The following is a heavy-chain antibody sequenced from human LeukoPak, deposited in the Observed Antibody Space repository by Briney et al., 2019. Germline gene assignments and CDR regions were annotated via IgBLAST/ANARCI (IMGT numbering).Heavy chain of an antibody. D-gene: IGHD3-10*01. J-gene: IGHJ3*02. Sequence: GGSLRLSCAASGFTFGSYSMNWVRQAPGKGLEWISYISGSSSAIYYADSVKGRFTISRDNAKNSLYLQMNSLRDEDTAVYYCAEVRSSASDIWGQGTIVTVSS. CDR2: ISGSSSAI. CDR1: GFTFGSYS. CDR3: AEVRSSASDI. V-gene: IGHV3-48*02.